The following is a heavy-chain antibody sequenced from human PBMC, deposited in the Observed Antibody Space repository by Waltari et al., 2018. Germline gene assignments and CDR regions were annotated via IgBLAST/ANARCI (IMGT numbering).Heavy chain of an antibody. V-gene: IGHV3-23*04. CDR3: AKGGTGPAEFDY. Sequence: EVQLVESGGGLVQPGGSLRLSCAASGFPFSSYAMSWVRQAPGKGLEWVSGMRGSGGSTYYADAGKGRCTISRDNSKNTLYLQMNSLRAEDTAVYYCAKGGTGPAEFDYWGQGTLVTVSS. CDR2: MRGSGGST. J-gene: IGHJ4*02. CDR1: GFPFSSYA.